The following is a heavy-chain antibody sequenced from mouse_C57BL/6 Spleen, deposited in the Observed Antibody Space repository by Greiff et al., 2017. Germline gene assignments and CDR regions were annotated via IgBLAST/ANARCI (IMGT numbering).Heavy chain of an antibody. V-gene: IGHV1-64*01. D-gene: IGHD1-1*01. CDR2: IHPNSGST. CDR3: ARGDYYGSEGDFDY. J-gene: IGHJ2*01. Sequence: VQLQQPGAELVKPGASVKLSCKASGYTFTSYWMHWVKQRPGQGLEWIGMIHPNSGSTNYNEKFKSKATLTVDKSSSTAYMQLSSLTSEDSAVYYCARGDYYGSEGDFDYWGQGTTLTVSS. CDR1: GYTFTSYW.